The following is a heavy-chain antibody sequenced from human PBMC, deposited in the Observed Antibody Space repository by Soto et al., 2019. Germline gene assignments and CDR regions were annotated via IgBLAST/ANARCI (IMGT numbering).Heavy chain of an antibody. CDR1: GFTFSSYA. V-gene: IGHV3-48*03. CDR3: ARLSTYYYDSSVNNWFDP. Sequence: PGGSLRLSCAASGFTFSSYAMSWVRQAPGKGLEWVSYISSSGSSIYYADSVKGRFTISRDNAKNSLYLQMNSLRAEDTAVYYCARLSTYYYDSSVNNWFDPWGQGTLVTVSS. D-gene: IGHD3-22*01. CDR2: ISSSGSSI. J-gene: IGHJ5*02.